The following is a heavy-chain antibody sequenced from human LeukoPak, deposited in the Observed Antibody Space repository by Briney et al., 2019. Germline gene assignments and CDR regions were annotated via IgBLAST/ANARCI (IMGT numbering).Heavy chain of an antibody. CDR1: GYTSTSYY. Sequence: GASVKVSCKASGYTSTSYYMHWVRQAPGQGLEWMGIINPSGGSTSYAQKFQGRVTMTRDTSTSTVYMELSSLRSEDTAVYYCARGLVTMVRGVISPDLDYWGQGTLVTVSS. J-gene: IGHJ4*02. D-gene: IGHD3-10*01. CDR2: INPSGGST. V-gene: IGHV1-46*01. CDR3: ARGLVTMVRGVISPDLDY.